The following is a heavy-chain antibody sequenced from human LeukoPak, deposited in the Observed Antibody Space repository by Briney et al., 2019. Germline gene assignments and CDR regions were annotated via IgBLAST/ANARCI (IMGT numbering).Heavy chain of an antibody. CDR1: DDSITMYY. CDR2: IYISGST. J-gene: IGHJ3*02. D-gene: IGHD2-2*01. CDR3: AREPHCSDTSCYFGNAFDI. Sequence: PSETLSLTCSVSDDSITMYYWTWIRQPAGKGLEWIGRIYISGSTNYSPSLKSRVTISLDTPKNQFSLKLSSVTAADTAVYYCAREPHCSDTSCYFGNAFDIWGQGTMVTVSS. V-gene: IGHV4-4*07.